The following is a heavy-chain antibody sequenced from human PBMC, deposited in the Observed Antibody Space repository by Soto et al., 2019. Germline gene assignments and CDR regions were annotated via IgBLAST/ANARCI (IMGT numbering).Heavy chain of an antibody. CDR2: ISYDGNYE. Sequence: QVQLVESGGGVVQPGRSLRLSCAASGFTFSNYPLHWVRQAPGKGLEWVAVISYDGNYEYYADSVKGRFTISRDNSKNTLFLQTNSLRVDDTAVYYCARASVAGTWGYYLDYWGQGALVTVSS. V-gene: IGHV3-30-3*01. J-gene: IGHJ4*02. CDR3: ARASVAGTWGYYLDY. CDR1: GFTFSNYP. D-gene: IGHD6-19*01.